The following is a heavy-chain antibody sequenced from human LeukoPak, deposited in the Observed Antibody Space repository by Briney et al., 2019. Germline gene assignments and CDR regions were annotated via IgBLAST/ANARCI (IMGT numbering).Heavy chain of an antibody. V-gene: IGHV1-2*06. J-gene: IGHJ5*02. D-gene: IGHD3-10*01. CDR1: GYTFTGYY. CDR2: INPNSGGT. Sequence: ASVKVSCKASGYTFTGYYMHWVRQAPGQGLEWMGRINPNSGGTNYAQKFQGRVTMTRDTSISTAYMELSRLRSDGTAVYYCARVRRTVTSYGSGSNWFDPWGQGTLVTVSS. CDR3: ARVRRTVTSYGSGSNWFDP.